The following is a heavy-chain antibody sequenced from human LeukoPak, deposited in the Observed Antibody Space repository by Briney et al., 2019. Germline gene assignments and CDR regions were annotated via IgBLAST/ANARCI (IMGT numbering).Heavy chain of an antibody. CDR3: ARHGALRIRSGSWFDP. D-gene: IGHD2-15*01. CDR1: GFTFNSYS. CDR2: ISSGSSTI. J-gene: IGHJ5*02. V-gene: IGHV3-48*04. Sequence: GGSLRLSCEGSGFTFNSYSMNWVRQAPGKGLEWVSYISSGSSTIYYADSVKGRFTISRDDAENSLYLEMNSLRAEDTAVYFCARHGALRIRSGSWFDPWGQGTLVTVFS.